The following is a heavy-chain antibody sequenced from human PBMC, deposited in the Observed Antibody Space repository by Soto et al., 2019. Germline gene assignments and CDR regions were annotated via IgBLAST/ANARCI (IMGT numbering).Heavy chain of an antibody. CDR1: GVTFSDHA. CDR2: IRGDLVTT. CDR3: VKEGKMGVEGFDF. V-gene: IGHV3-23*01. D-gene: IGHD1-26*01. Sequence: GGALRLSCATSGVTFSDHAMHWVRQAPGEGLEWVSGIRGDLVTTPYADSVKGRFTISRDNSKNTLYLQMNSLRAEDTAIYYCVKEGKMGVEGFDFWGQGTLVTVSS. J-gene: IGHJ4*02.